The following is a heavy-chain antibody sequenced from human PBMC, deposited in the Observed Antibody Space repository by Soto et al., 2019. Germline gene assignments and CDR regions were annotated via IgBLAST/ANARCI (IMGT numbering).Heavy chain of an antibody. J-gene: IGHJ3*02. V-gene: IGHV4-39*01. CDR3: ARQLAAACPDDAFDI. D-gene: IGHD6-13*01. CDR1: GGSISSSSYY. Sequence: QLQLQESGPGLVKPSETLSLTCTVSGGSISSSSYYWGWIRQPPGKGLEWIGSIYYSGITYCNPSLKSRVTISVYTSKNQFSLKLSSVTAADTAVYYGARQLAAACPDDAFDIWGQGTMVTVSS. CDR2: IYYSGIT.